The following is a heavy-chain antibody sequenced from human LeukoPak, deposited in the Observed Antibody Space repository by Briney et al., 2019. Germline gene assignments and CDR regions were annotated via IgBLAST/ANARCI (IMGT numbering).Heavy chain of an antibody. CDR1: GYTFTSYD. V-gene: IGHV1-8*01. D-gene: IGHD3/OR15-3a*01. J-gene: IGHJ3*02. CDR2: MNPNSGNT. CDR3: ARGRTEHDAFDI. Sequence: EASVKVSCKASGYTFTSYDINWVRQATGQGLEWMGWMNPNSGNTGYAQKFQGRVTMTRNTSISTAYMELSSLRSEDTAVYYCARGRTEHDAFDIWGQGTMVTVSS.